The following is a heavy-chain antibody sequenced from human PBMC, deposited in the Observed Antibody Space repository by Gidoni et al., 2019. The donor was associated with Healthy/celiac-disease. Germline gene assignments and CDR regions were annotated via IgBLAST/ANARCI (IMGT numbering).Heavy chain of an antibody. Sequence: QVQLQESGPGLVKPSETLSLTCTVSGGSVSSGRYYWSWIRQPPGKGLEWIGYIYYSGSTNYNTSLKSRVTISVDTSKNQFSLKLSSVTAADTAVYYCAGNRACDIWGQGTMVTVSS. CDR3: AGNRACDI. J-gene: IGHJ3*02. CDR2: IYYSGST. CDR1: GGSVSSGRYY. V-gene: IGHV4-61*01.